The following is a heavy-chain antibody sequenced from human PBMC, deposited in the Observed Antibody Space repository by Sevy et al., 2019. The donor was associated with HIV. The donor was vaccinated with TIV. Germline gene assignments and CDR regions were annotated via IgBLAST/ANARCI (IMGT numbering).Heavy chain of an antibody. CDR1: GFTFDEHA. Sequence: GGSLRLSCAASGFTFDEHAMHWVRQAPGKGLEWVSLISWDGDITIYADSVKGRLTISRDNSKNSLYTQINSLRAEDTALYYCAKDSEPRGGQQLGDWYFDLWGRGTLVTVSS. J-gene: IGHJ2*01. D-gene: IGHD6-13*01. CDR2: ISWDGDIT. CDR3: AKDSEPRGGQQLGDWYFDL. V-gene: IGHV3-43D*04.